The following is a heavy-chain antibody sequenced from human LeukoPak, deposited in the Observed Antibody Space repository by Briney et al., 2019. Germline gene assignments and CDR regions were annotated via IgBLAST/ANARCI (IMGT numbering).Heavy chain of an antibody. CDR2: MYYSGST. CDR1: GGSISSHY. Sequence: SETLSHTCTVSGGSISSHYWSWIRQPPGKGLEWIGYMYYSGSTNYNRSLKSRVTISVDTSKNQFSLKLSSVTAADTAVYYCAREGGQYFDYWGQGTLVTVS. J-gene: IGHJ4*02. CDR3: AREGGQYFDY. V-gene: IGHV4-59*11.